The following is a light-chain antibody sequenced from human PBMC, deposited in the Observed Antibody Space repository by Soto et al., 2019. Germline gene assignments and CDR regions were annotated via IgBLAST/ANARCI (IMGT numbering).Light chain of an antibody. CDR3: AAWDDSLNGYV. CDR1: SSNIGSDT. CDR2: SDN. V-gene: IGLV1-44*01. Sequence: QSVLTQPPSASGTPGQRITISCSGSSSNIGSDTVDWYQQFPGTAPKLLIYSDNQRPSGVPARFSGSKSGTSASLAISGLQSEDEADYYCAAWDDSLNGYVFGTGTKLTVL. J-gene: IGLJ1*01.